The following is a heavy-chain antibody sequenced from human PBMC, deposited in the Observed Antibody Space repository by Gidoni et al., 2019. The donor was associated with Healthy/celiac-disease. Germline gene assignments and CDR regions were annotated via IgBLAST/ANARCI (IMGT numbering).Heavy chain of an antibody. Sequence: HVQLQESGPGLVKPSVTLSLTCTVSGGSISRYYWSWIRQPPGKGLEWIGYIYYSGSTNYNPSRKSRVTISVDTSKNQFSLKLSSVTAADTAVYYCARGSSWVTSARGFDLWGRGTMVTVSS. D-gene: IGHD2-15*01. CDR2: IYYSGST. CDR3: ARGSSWVTSARGFDL. CDR1: GGSISRYY. V-gene: IGHV4-59*01. J-gene: IGHJ2*01.